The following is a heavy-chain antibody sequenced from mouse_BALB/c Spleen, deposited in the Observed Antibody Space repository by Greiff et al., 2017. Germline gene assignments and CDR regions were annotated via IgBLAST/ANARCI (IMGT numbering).Heavy chain of an antibody. D-gene: IGHD2-1*01. CDR2: ISSGGGST. J-gene: IGHJ3*01. CDR1: GFAFSSYD. CDR3: ARQGDGNYNFLFAY. Sequence: EVKLVESGGGLVKPGGSLKLSCAASGFAFSSYDMSWVRQTPEKRLEWVAYISSGGGSTYYPDTVKGRFTISRDNAKNTLYLQMSSLKSEDTAMYYCARQGDGNYNFLFAYWGQGTLVTVSA. V-gene: IGHV5-12-1*01.